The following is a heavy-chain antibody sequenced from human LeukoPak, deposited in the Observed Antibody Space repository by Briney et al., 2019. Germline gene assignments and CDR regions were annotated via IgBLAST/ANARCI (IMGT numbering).Heavy chain of an antibody. Sequence: VASVKVSCKASGYTFTSYGINWVRQTPGQGLEWMGWISAYNGNTNYAQKLQGRVTMTTDTSTSTAYMELRSLRSDDTAVYYCARGCSSSSCYTGRWDFDYWGQGTLVTVSS. CDR3: ARGCSSSSCYTGRWDFDY. J-gene: IGHJ4*02. V-gene: IGHV1-18*01. D-gene: IGHD2-2*02. CDR2: ISAYNGNT. CDR1: GYTFTSYG.